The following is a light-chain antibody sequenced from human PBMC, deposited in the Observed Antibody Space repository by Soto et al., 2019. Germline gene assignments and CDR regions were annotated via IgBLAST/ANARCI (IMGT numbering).Light chain of an antibody. J-gene: IGLJ1*01. CDR2: DDN. CDR1: SSNIGGNS. V-gene: IGLV1-51*01. Sequence: QSVLTQPPSVSAATGPKVTISCSGSSSNIGGNSVSWYQQLPGTAPNLLIYDDNKRPSGIPDRFSGSKSGTSSTLGITGFQTGDEADYYCGSWDSSLSAYVFGTGTKVTVL. CDR3: GSWDSSLSAYV.